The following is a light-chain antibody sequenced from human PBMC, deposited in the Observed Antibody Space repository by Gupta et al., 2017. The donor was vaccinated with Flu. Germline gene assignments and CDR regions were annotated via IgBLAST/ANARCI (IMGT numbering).Light chain of an antibody. CDR2: MAS. V-gene: IGKV4-1*01. CDR1: QSVLSSPNNKNY. Sequence: DIVMTQSPDSLAVSLGERATINCKSSQSVLSSPNNKNYLAWYQQKPGQPPKLLIYMASTRDSGVPDRFSGSGSGTDFTLTISSLQAEDVAFYYCQQDYNVPFTFGPGTKVDIK. CDR3: QQDYNVPFT. J-gene: IGKJ3*01.